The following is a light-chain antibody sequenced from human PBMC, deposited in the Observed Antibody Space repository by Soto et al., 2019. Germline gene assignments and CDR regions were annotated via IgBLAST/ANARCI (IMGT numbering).Light chain of an antibody. V-gene: IGLV2-23*01. CDR2: EGS. Sequence: QSALTQPASVSGSPGQSITISCTGTSSDVGSYNLVSWYQQHPGKAPKLMIYEGSKRPSGVSNRFSGAKSGNTASLTIPGRQAEDEADYYCCAYAGSSTLVYGGGTK. J-gene: IGLJ2*01. CDR3: CAYAGSSTLV. CDR1: SSDVGSYNL.